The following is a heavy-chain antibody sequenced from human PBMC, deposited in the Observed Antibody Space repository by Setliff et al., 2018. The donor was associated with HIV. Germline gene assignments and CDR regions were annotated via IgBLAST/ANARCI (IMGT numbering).Heavy chain of an antibody. CDR3: ARGTKYSSGWSRGDY. CDR1: GYSISSAYY. V-gene: IGHV4-38-2*01. CDR2: INHSGSA. D-gene: IGHD6-19*01. Sequence: SETLSLTCAVSGYSISSAYYWGWIRQPPGKGLEWIGEINHSGSANYNPSLKTRVTVSVDTSKKQFSLKLNSVTAADTAVYYCARGTKYSSGWSRGDYWGQGTLVTVSS. J-gene: IGHJ4*02.